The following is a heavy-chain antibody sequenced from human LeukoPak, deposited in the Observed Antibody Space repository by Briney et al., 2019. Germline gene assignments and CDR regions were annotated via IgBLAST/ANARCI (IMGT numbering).Heavy chain of an antibody. CDR1: GGSISSYY. V-gene: IGHV4-59*01. J-gene: IGHJ5*02. CDR2: IYYSGST. Sequence: RPSETLSLTCTVSGGSISSYYWSWIRQPPGKGLEWIGYIYYSGSTSYNPSLKSRVTISVDTSKNQFSLKLSSVTAADTAVYYCARDGVYYGSGANWFDPWGQGTLVTVSS. D-gene: IGHD3-10*01. CDR3: ARDGVYYGSGANWFDP.